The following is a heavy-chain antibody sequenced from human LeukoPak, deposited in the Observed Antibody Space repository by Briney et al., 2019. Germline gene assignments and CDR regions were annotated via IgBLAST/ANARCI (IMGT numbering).Heavy chain of an antibody. J-gene: IGHJ4*02. CDR2: MSPKSANT. Sequence: ASVKVSCKASGYTFTSYDINWVRQASGQGLEWMGWMSPKSANTGYAQQFQGRVAITRDTSISTAYMGLSSLTSEDTAVYYCARTPPRGLIDYWGQGTLVTVSS. V-gene: IGHV1-8*03. D-gene: IGHD3-16*01. CDR1: GYTFTSYD. CDR3: ARTPPRGLIDY.